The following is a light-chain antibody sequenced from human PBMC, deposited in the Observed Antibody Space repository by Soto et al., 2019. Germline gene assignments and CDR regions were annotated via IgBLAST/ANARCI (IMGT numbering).Light chain of an antibody. Sequence: EVVLAQSPGTLSLSPGERATLSCMASQSFGTTYLDSYQHRPGQAPRLLIYAASTWSTGIPDGFSGSRSGPEFTLTRRRLDHHDVAVYCCQLYRFSRGTIGRGNKVELK. CDR2: AAS. CDR1: QSFGTTY. V-gene: IGKV3-20*01. CDR3: QLYRFSRGT. J-gene: IGKJ1*01.